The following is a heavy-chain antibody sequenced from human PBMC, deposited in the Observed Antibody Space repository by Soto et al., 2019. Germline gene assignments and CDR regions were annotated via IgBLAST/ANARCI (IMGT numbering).Heavy chain of an antibody. CDR1: GGSFSGYY. CDR3: ARGHIVSSNFYFMEV. D-gene: IGHD3-16*02. V-gene: IGHV4-34*01. CDR2: INHSGST. J-gene: IGHJ6*03. Sequence: SLTCAVYGGSFSGYYWSWIRQPPGKGLEWIGEINHSGSTNYNPSLKSRVTISVDSFKKQFSLQLTSVTAADSATYYCARGHIVSSNFYFMEVWGKGTTVTVSS.